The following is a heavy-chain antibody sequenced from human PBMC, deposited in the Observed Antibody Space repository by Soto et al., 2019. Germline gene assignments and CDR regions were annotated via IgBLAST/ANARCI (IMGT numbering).Heavy chain of an antibody. CDR3: ARHGILTGYYPYYYYGMDV. D-gene: IGHD3-9*01. CDR2: IYYSGST. Sequence: SETLSLTCTVSGGSISSYYWSWIRQPPGKGLEWIGYIYYSGSTNYNPSLKSRVTISVDTSKNQFSLKLSSVTAADTAVYYCARHGILTGYYPYYYYGMDVWGQGTKVTVSS. CDR1: GGSISSYY. J-gene: IGHJ6*02. V-gene: IGHV4-59*08.